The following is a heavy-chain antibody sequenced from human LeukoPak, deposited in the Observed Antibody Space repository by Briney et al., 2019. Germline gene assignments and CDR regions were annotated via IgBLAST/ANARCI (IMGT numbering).Heavy chain of an antibody. CDR2: ITSSSSYI. J-gene: IGHJ6*03. CDR1: GFTFSTFA. V-gene: IGHV3-21*01. D-gene: IGHD1-26*01. CDR3: ARDPYSGGYGDYYYYYMDL. Sequence: GGSLRLSCAASGFTFSTFAMIWVRQAPGKGLEWVSSITSSSSYIYYADSVKGRFTISRDNAKNSLYLQMNSLRAEDTAVYYCARDPYSGGYGDYYYYYMDLWGQGTTVTISS.